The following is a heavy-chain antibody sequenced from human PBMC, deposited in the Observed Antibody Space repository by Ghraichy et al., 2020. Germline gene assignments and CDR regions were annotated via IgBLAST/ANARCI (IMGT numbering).Heavy chain of an antibody. CDR2: IYYSGST. CDR1: GGSISSSSYY. CDR3: ARQKGLLSPSSNFDY. D-gene: IGHD2-2*01. Sequence: SQTLSLTCTVSGGSISSSSYYWGWIRQPPGKGLEWIGSIYYSGSTYYNPSLKSRVTISVDTSKNQFSLKLSSVTAADTAVYYCARQKGLLSPSSNFDYWGQGTLVTGSS. V-gene: IGHV4-39*01. J-gene: IGHJ4*02.